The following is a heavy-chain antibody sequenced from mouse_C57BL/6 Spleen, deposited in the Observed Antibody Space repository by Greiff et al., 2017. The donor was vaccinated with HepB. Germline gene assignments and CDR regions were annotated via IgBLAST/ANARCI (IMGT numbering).Heavy chain of an antibody. CDR2: ISNGGGST. D-gene: IGHD2-5*01. V-gene: IGHV5-12*01. J-gene: IGHJ2*01. Sequence: EVQVVESGGGLVQPGGSLKLSCAASGFTFSDYYMYWVRQTPEKRLEWVAYISNGGGSTYYPDTVKGRFTISRDNAKNTLYLQMSRLKSEDTAMYYCARHSNSYFDYWGQGTTLTVSS. CDR3: ARHSNSYFDY. CDR1: GFTFSDYY.